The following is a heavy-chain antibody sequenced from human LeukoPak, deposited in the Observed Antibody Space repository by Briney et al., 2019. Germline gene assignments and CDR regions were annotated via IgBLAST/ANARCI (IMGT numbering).Heavy chain of an antibody. CDR1: GYTLTELS. D-gene: IGHD3-10*01. J-gene: IGHJ3*02. Sequence: ASVKVSCKVSGYTLTELSMHWVRQAPGKGLEWMGGFDPEDGETIYAQKFQGRVTITEDTSTDTAYMELSSLRSEDTAVYYCATDRSYYYGSGRRAFDIWGQGTMVTVSS. CDR2: FDPEDGET. CDR3: ATDRSYYYGSGRRAFDI. V-gene: IGHV1-24*01.